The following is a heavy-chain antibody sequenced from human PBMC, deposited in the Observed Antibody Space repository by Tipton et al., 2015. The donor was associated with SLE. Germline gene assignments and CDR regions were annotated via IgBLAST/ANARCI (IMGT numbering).Heavy chain of an antibody. D-gene: IGHD4-17*01. CDR3: ARETTVRYAYYGVDV. CDR2: TSTSGNT. J-gene: IGHJ6*02. CDR1: GDSISSNYYY. V-gene: IGHV4-61*02. Sequence: TLSLTCSVSGDSISSNYYYWAWIRQPPGKGLEWFGRTSTSGNTNYNPSLKSRISMSVDTSKNQFSLNMKSVTAADTAVYYCARETTVRYAYYGVDVWGQGTTVTVSS.